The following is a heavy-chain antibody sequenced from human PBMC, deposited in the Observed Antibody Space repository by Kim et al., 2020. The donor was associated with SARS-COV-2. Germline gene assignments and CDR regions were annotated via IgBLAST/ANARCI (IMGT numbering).Heavy chain of an antibody. CDR1: GFPFSSYA. Sequence: GGSLRLSCAASGFPFSSYALSWVRQAPGKGLEWVSGLSGSGANTYYADSVKGRFTISRDNSKSMLYLWMTSLKVEDVAVYYCAKGDQTVFYYDRGYDSWGQGTLVTVSS. V-gene: IGHV3-23*01. CDR3: AKGDQTVFYYDRGYDS. J-gene: IGHJ4*02. D-gene: IGHD3-22*01. CDR2: LSGSGANT.